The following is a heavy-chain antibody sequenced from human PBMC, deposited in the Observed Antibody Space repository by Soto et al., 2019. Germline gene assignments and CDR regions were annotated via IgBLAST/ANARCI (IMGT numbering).Heavy chain of an antibody. D-gene: IGHD6-6*01. V-gene: IGHV3-48*03. Sequence: TGGSLRLSCAASGFTFSSYEMNWVRQAPGKGLEWVSYISSSGSTIYYADSVKGRFTISRDNAKNSLYLQMNSLRAEDTAVYYCAILPLEYSSAYYYYGMDVWGQGTTVTVSS. CDR2: ISSSGSTI. CDR3: AILPLEYSSAYYYYGMDV. J-gene: IGHJ6*02. CDR1: GFTFSSYE.